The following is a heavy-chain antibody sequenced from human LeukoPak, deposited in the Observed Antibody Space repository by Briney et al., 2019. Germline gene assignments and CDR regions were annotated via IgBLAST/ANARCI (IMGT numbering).Heavy chain of an antibody. V-gene: IGHV3-7*01. CDR1: GFTLSSYW. Sequence: GGSLRLSCAASGFTLSSYWMTWVRQAPGKGLEWVANIKQDGSEKYYVESVKGRFTISRDNAKNSLYLQMNSLRAEDTAVYYCARSSSFDYWGQGTLVTVSS. D-gene: IGHD6-13*01. J-gene: IGHJ4*02. CDR3: ARSSSFDY. CDR2: IKQDGSEK.